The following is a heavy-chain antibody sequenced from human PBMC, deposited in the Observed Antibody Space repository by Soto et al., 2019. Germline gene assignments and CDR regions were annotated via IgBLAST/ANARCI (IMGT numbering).Heavy chain of an antibody. D-gene: IGHD1-1*01. CDR3: AKRATGTYFDY. CDR1: GFTFSSYA. CDR2: ISGSGDST. V-gene: IGHV3-23*01. J-gene: IGHJ4*02. Sequence: EVQLLESGGGLVQPGGSLRLSCAASGFTFSSYAMSLVRQAPGKGLEWVPVISGSGDSTYYADSVKGRVTSSRENSRNTLYLQMNSLRAEDTAVYYCAKRATGTYFDYWGQGTLVTVSS.